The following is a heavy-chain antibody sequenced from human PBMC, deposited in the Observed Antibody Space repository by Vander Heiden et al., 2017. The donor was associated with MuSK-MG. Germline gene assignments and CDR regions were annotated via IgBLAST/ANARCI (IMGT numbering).Heavy chain of an antibody. V-gene: IGHV3-23*04. D-gene: IGHD1-1*01. CDR1: GFTFSSYA. J-gene: IGHJ3*02. CDR2: IRGSGGNT. CDR3: AKESWRYNDAFDI. Sequence: EVQLVESGGGLVQPGGSLRLSCAASGFTFSSYAMTWVRQAPGKGVGWVSAIRGSGGNTIVADAGKGRFTISRDNSKNTMYLQMNSMRDEDTAVYYCAKESWRYNDAFDIWGQGKMVTVS.